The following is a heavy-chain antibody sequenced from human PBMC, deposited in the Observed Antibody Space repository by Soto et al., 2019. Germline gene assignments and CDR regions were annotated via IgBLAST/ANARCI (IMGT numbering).Heavy chain of an antibody. D-gene: IGHD4-17*01. CDR3: AGEGGGDGDWDYYYYYGMDG. CDR1: GYTFTSYG. Sequence: QVQLVQSGAEVKKPGASVKVSCKASGYTFTSYGISWVRQAPGQGLEWMGWISAYNGNTNYAQKLQGRVTMTTDTATSKAYMELRSLRADDTAVYYCAGEGGGDGDWDYYYYYGMDGWGQGTTVTVSS. CDR2: ISAYNGNT. J-gene: IGHJ6*02. V-gene: IGHV1-18*01.